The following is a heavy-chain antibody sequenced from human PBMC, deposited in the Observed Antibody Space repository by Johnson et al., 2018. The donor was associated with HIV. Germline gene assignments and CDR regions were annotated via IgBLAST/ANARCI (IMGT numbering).Heavy chain of an antibody. CDR2: ISYDGSNK. D-gene: IGHD3-9*01. CDR3: ARELPSYDILTGPGAFDI. CDR1: GFTFSSYA. V-gene: IGHV3-30*04. J-gene: IGHJ3*02. Sequence: QVQLVESGRGVVQPGRSLRLSCAASGFTFSSYAMHWVRQAPGKGLEWVAVISYDGSNKYYADSVKGRFTISRDNSKNTLYLQMNSLRAEDTAVYYCARELPSYDILTGPGAFDIWGQGTMVTVSS.